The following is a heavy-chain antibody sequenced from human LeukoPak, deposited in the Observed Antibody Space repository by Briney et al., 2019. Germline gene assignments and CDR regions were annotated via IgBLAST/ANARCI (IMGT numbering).Heavy chain of an antibody. J-gene: IGHJ6*03. Sequence: ASAKVSCKASGYTFTSYGISWVRQAPGQGLEWMGWISAYNGNTNYAQKLQGRVTMTTDTSTSTAYMELRSLRSDDTAVYYCAREYVSDYYYYMDVWGKGTTVTVSS. CDR3: AREYVSDYYYYMDV. D-gene: IGHD3-16*01. V-gene: IGHV1-18*01. CDR1: GYTFTSYG. CDR2: ISAYNGNT.